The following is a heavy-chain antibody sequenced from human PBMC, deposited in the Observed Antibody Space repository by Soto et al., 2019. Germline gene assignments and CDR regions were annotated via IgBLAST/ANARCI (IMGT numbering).Heavy chain of an antibody. Sequence: SETLSLTCTVSGGSISSSSYYWGWIRQPPGKGLEWIGSIYYSGSTYYNPSLKSRVTISVDTSKNQFSLKLSSVTAADTAVYYCARHTYYYDSSGVDYWGQGTLVTVSS. CDR3: ARHTYYYDSSGVDY. CDR1: GGSISSSSYY. V-gene: IGHV4-39*01. J-gene: IGHJ4*02. CDR2: IYYSGST. D-gene: IGHD3-22*01.